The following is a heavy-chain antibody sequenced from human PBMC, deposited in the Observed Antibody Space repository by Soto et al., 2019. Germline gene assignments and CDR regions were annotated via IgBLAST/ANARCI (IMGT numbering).Heavy chain of an antibody. Sequence: QVQLQESGPGLVKPSETLSLTCTVSGGSISSYYWSWIRQPPGKGLEWIGYIYYSGSTTYNPSLKSRVTISVDTSHNQFTLRRSSVTAADTAVYYCAEDGYDYSDYYYGMDVWGHGSTITVSS. CDR1: GGSISSYY. J-gene: IGHJ6*02. D-gene: IGHD5-12*01. V-gene: IGHV4-59*01. CDR2: IYYSGST. CDR3: AEDGYDYSDYYYGMDV.